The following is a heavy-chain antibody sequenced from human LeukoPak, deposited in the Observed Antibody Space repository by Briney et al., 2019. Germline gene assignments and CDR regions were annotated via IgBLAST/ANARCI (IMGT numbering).Heavy chain of an antibody. J-gene: IGHJ4*02. Sequence: ASVKVSCKASGGTFSSYAISWVRQAPGQGLEWMGGIIPIFGTANYAQKFQGRVTIATDESTSTAYMELSSLRSEDTAVYYCARVGSSWTWYFDYWGQGTLVIVSS. CDR1: GGTFSSYA. D-gene: IGHD6-13*01. V-gene: IGHV1-69*05. CDR2: IIPIFGTA. CDR3: ARVGSSWTWYFDY.